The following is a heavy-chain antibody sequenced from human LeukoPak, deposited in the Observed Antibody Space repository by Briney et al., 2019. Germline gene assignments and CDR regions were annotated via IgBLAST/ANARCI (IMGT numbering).Heavy chain of an antibody. CDR3: ATDRFYNTFDY. V-gene: IGHV3-7*01. CDR1: AITFSNSW. D-gene: IGHD3-10*01. Sequence: GGSLRLSCAASAITFSNSWMNWVRQAPGEGLEWVATIKPDGSEKWYVNSVEGRFTISRDNAKNSLYLQMDSLRVDDTAVYYCATDRFYNTFDYWGQGTLVTVSS. CDR2: IKPDGSEK. J-gene: IGHJ4*02.